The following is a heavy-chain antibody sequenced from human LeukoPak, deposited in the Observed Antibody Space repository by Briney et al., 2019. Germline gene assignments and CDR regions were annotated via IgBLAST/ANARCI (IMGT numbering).Heavy chain of an antibody. CDR2: IYYSGST. J-gene: IGHJ5*02. CDR3: ARADYDILTGYPSNWLDP. CDR1: GGSISSSSYY. D-gene: IGHD3-9*01. Sequence: PSETLSLTCTVSGGSISSSSYYWGWIRQPPGKGLEWIGSIYYSGSTYYNPSLKSRVTISVDTSKNQFSLKLSSVTAADTAVYYCARADYDILTGYPSNWLDPWGQGTLVTVSS. V-gene: IGHV4-39*07.